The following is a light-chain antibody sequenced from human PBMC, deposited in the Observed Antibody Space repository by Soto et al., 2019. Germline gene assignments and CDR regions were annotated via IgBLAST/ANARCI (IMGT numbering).Light chain of an antibody. CDR3: QQYYSYPPFT. CDR2: AAS. CDR1: QGISSY. Sequence: AIRMTQSPSSLSASTGDRDTITCRASQGISSYLAWYQQKPGKAPKLLIYAASTLQSGVPSRFRGSGSGTDFTLTFSCLQSEDFATYYCQQYYSYPPFTFGPGTKVDIK. V-gene: IGKV1-8*01. J-gene: IGKJ3*01.